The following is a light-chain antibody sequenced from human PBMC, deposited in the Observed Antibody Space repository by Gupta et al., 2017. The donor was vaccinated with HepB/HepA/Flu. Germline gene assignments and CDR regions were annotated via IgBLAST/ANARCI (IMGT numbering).Light chain of an antibody. V-gene: IGLV1-44*01. J-gene: IGLJ3*02. CDR1: TSNIGVNT. CDR2: YND. Sequence: AVLTQPPSASGTPGQRVTISCSGSTSNIGVNTVNWYQHLPGSAPKLLIYYNDRRPSGVPDRFSGSKSGTSASLAISGLQSGDEAVYYCAAWHDRVDGRVFGGGTKFTVL. CDR3: AAWHDRVDGRV.